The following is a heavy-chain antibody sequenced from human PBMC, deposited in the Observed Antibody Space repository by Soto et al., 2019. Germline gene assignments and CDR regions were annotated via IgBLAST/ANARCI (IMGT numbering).Heavy chain of an antibody. CDR2: IYYSGST. CDR1: GGSISSGGYY. D-gene: IGHD2-15*01. CDR3: ARVRCSGGSCYFDY. Sequence: SETLSLTCTVSGGSISSGGYYWSWIRQHPGKGLEWIGYIYYSGSTYYNPSLKSRVTISVDTSKNQFSLKLSSVTAADTAVYYCARVRCSGGSCYFDYWGQGTLVTVSS. V-gene: IGHV4-31*03. J-gene: IGHJ4*02.